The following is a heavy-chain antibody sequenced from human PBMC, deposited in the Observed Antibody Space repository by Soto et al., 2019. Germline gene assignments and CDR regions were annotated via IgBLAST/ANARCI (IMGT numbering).Heavy chain of an antibody. CDR1: GFTFSSYS. CDR3: ARDGGLEWLLSRWFDP. J-gene: IGHJ5*02. CDR2: ISSSSSYI. D-gene: IGHD3-3*01. Sequence: EVQLVESGGGLVKPGGSLRLSCAASGFTFSSYSMNWVRQAPGKGLEWVSSISSSSSYIYYADSVKGRFTISRDNDKSSLYLQMNSLRAEDTAVYCCARDGGLEWLLSRWFDPWGQGTLVTVSS. V-gene: IGHV3-21*01.